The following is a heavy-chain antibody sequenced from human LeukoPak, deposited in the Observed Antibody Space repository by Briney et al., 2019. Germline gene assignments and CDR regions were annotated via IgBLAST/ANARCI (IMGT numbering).Heavy chain of an antibody. V-gene: IGHV1-2*06. Sequence: ASVKVSCKASGYTFTGYHIHWVRQAPGQGLEWMGRINPYSGDTNFAQKFQGRVTMTRDTAISTVYMELSSLTYEDTAVYYCARPTSRPSNYYSMDVWGKGTTVTVSS. CDR3: ARPTSRPSNYYSMDV. J-gene: IGHJ6*03. D-gene: IGHD6-13*01. CDR2: INPYSGDT. CDR1: GYTFTGYH.